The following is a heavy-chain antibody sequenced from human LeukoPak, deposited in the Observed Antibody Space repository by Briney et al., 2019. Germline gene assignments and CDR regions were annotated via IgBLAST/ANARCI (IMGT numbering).Heavy chain of an antibody. D-gene: IGHD3-10*01. J-gene: IGHJ4*02. V-gene: IGHV3-21*01. CDR3: ATRDYYGSATIDY. Sequence: GGSLRLSCAASGFTFSSYSMNWVRQAPGKGPDWVSSISRSSDYMYYADSVKGRFTISRDNAKNSLYLQMNSLRAEDTAVYYCATRDYYGSATIDYWGQGTLVTVSS. CDR2: ISRSSDYM. CDR1: GFTFSSYS.